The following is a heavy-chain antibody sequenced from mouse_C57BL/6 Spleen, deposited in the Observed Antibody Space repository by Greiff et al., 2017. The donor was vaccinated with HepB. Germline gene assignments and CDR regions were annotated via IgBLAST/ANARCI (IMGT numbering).Heavy chain of an antibody. CDR1: GFSFNTYA. D-gene: IGHD2-1*01. CDR3: VRQGIYYGNYKAMDY. V-gene: IGHV10-1*01. J-gene: IGHJ4*01. CDR2: IRSKSNNYAT. Sequence: EVKLVESGGGLVQPKGSLKLSCAASGFSFNTYAMNWVRQAPGKGLEWVARIRSKSNNYATYYADSVKDRFTISRDDSESMLYLQMNNLKTEDTAMYYCVRQGIYYGNYKAMDYWGQGTSVTVSS.